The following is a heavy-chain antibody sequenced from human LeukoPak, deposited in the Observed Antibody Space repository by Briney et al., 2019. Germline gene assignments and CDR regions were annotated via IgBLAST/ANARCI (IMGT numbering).Heavy chain of an antibody. D-gene: IGHD2-2*01. Sequence: SETLSLTCTVSGGSISSSSYYWGWIRQPPGKGLEWIGSIYYSGSTYYNPSLKSRVTISVDTSKNQFSLKLSSVTAADTAVYYCARPCRYCSSSNDAFDIWGQGTMVTVSS. J-gene: IGHJ3*02. CDR2: IYYSGST. V-gene: IGHV4-39*01. CDR1: GGSISSSSYY. CDR3: ARPCRYCSSSNDAFDI.